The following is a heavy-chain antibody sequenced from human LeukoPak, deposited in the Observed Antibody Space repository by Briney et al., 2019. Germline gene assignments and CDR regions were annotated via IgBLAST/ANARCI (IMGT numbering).Heavy chain of an antibody. Sequence: GGSLRLSCAASGFTFSSYGMHWVRQAPGKGLEWVAVISYDGSNKYYADSVKGRFTISRDNSKNTLYLQMNSLGAEDTAVYYCAKEDGSGSPATDYGMDVWGKGTTVTVSS. CDR3: AKEDGSGSPATDYGMDV. D-gene: IGHD3-10*01. J-gene: IGHJ6*04. CDR1: GFTFSSYG. CDR2: ISYDGSNK. V-gene: IGHV3-30*18.